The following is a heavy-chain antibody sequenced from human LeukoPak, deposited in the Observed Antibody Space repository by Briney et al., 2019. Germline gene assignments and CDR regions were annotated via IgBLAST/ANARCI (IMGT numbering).Heavy chain of an antibody. Sequence: PSQTLSLTCTVSGGSISSGGYSWSWIGQHPGKGLEWIGYVYYSGSTYYTPALRSRVTISVDSSENQFSLKLNSVTAADTAVYYCARGLSKYYFDYWGQGSLVTVSS. V-gene: IGHV4-31*03. CDR3: ARGLSKYYFDY. D-gene: IGHD2-21*02. CDR1: GGSISSGGYS. CDR2: VYYSGST. J-gene: IGHJ4*02.